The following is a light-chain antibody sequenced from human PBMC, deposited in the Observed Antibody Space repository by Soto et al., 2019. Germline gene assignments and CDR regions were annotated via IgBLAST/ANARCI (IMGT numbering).Light chain of an antibody. CDR1: SSDVGGYNY. Sequence: QSALTQPASVSGSPGQSITFSCTGTSSDVGGYNYVSWYQQHPGKAPKLMIYDVSNRPSGVSNRFSGSKSGNTASLTISGLQAEDEADYYCSSYTSSSTEVVFGGGTKVTVL. J-gene: IGLJ2*01. CDR2: DVS. CDR3: SSYTSSSTEVV. V-gene: IGLV2-14*01.